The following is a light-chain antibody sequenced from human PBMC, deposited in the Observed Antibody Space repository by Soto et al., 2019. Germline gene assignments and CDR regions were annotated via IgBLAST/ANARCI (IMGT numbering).Light chain of an antibody. CDR3: QQYITYAWT. J-gene: IGKJ1*01. Sequence: DIRMTQSPSTLSASVGDRVTITCRASQSISSWLAWYQQKPGKAPKLLIYDASSLESGVPSRFSGSGSGTEFTLTISSLQPDDFATYYCQQYITYAWTFGQGTKVEIK. CDR1: QSISSW. V-gene: IGKV1-5*01. CDR2: DAS.